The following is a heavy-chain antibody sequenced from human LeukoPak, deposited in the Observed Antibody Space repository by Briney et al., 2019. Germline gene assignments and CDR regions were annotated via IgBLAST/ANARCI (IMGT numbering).Heavy chain of an antibody. Sequence: PGGSLRLACAASGFTFSSYAMHWVRQAPGKGLEWVAVIWYDGSNKYYADSVKGRFTISRDHSKNTLYLQMKSLRAEDTAVYYCARELEIAVAGTLGYWGQGTLVTVSS. CDR3: ARELEIAVAGTLGY. D-gene: IGHD6-19*01. V-gene: IGHV3-33*01. J-gene: IGHJ4*02. CDR1: GFTFSSYA. CDR2: IWYDGSNK.